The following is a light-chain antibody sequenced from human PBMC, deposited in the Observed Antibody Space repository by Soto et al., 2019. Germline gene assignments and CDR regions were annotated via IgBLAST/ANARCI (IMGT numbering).Light chain of an antibody. J-gene: IGLJ1*01. CDR2: DVS. Sequence: QSALTQPRSVSGSPGQSVTISCTGTSSDVGGYNYVSWYQQHPGKAPKLMIYDVSKRPSGVPDRFSGSKSGNTASLTISGLQTEDEADYYCCSYAGSYTYVFGTESKVT. CDR1: SSDVGGYNY. V-gene: IGLV2-11*01. CDR3: CSYAGSYTYV.